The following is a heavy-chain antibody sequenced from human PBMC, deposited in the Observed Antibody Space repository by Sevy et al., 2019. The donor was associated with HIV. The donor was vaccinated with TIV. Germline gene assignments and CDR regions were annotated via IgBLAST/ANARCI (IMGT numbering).Heavy chain of an antibody. CDR3: ARGQLLQFLEWPSYSLDV. D-gene: IGHD3-3*01. CDR1: GFNLSSHW. Sequence: GGSLRLSCAASGFNLSSHWMFWVRQAPGKGLMWVSHINSHGTITNYADSVKGRFAISRDNAKNTVYLRMDSLRSEDTAVYYCARGQLLQFLEWPSYSLDVWGQGTTVTVSS. CDR2: INSHGTIT. V-gene: IGHV3-74*01. J-gene: IGHJ6*02.